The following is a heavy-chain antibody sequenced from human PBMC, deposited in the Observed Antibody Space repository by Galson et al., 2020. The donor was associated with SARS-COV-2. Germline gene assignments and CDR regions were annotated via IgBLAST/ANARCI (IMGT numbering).Heavy chain of an antibody. Sequence: ETSETLSLTCTVSGGYITSGGYSWSWIRQHPGQGLEWIGYIYSSGTTDYSPSLKSRVRMSVDTSKNQFSLKLTSVTAADTAVYYCARQGGYCSGGICVSFDSWGLGTLVTVSS. J-gene: IGHJ4*02. V-gene: IGHV4-31*03. CDR1: GGYITSGGYS. D-gene: IGHD2-15*01. CDR2: IYSSGTT. CDR3: ARQGGYCSGGICVSFDS.